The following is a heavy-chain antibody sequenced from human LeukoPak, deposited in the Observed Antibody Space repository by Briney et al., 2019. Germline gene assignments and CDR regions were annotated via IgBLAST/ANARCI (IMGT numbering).Heavy chain of an antibody. J-gene: IGHJ4*02. CDR2: ISWNSGSL. CDR1: GFTFDDYA. Sequence: PGGSLRLSCVASGFTFDDYAMHWVRQAPGKGLEWVSGISWNSGSLAYADSVKDRFTIYRDNAKNSLYLQLNSLRAEDTALYYCAKGSSTAPQKGHFDYWGQGTLVTVSS. V-gene: IGHV3-9*01. D-gene: IGHD4-17*01. CDR3: AKGSSTAPQKGHFDY.